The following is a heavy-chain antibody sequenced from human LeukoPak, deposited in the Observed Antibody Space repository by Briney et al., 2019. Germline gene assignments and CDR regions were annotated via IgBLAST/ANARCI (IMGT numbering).Heavy chain of an antibody. D-gene: IGHD3-22*01. V-gene: IGHV3-21*01. CDR3: ARGDTYYYDSSGYDSY. CDR2: ISSSSSYI. Sequence: GGSLRLPCAASGFTFSSYSMNWVRQAPGKGLEWVSSISSSSSYIYYADSVKGRFTISRDNAKNSLYLQMNSLRAEDTAVYYCARGDTYYYDSSGYDSYWGQGTLVTVSS. CDR1: GFTFSSYS. J-gene: IGHJ4*02.